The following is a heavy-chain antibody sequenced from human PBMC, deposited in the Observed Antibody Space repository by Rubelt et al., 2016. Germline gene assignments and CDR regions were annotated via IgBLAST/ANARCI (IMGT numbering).Heavy chain of an antibody. Sequence: EVQLVESGGGLVQPGGSLRLSCAASGFIFSSYAMHWVRQAPGKGLEYVSAISSNGGSTYYADSVKGRFTISRDNSKNTLYLQMSSLRAEDTAVYYWSASAPTLFPLVSCEXSPSDXSSXXVXCLAXDF. V-gene: IGHV3-64D*09. J-gene: IGHJ2*01. CDR1: GFIFSSYA. CDR2: ISSNGGST. D-gene: IGHD6-13*01. CDR3: SASAPTLFPLVSCEXSPSDXSSXXVXCLAXDF.